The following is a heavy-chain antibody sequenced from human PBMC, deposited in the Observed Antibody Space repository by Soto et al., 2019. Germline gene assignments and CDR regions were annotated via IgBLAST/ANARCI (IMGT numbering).Heavy chain of an antibody. V-gene: IGHV3-30*03. CDR2: ISRDGSTK. Sequence: QVQLVESGGGVVQPGRSLRLSCAASGFTLSSKGMHWVRQAPGKGLEWVAVISRDGSTKYYADSVKGRFTISRDNSKNTLYLEMNSLRADDTAVYYCTGEGASGYWGQGTLVTVSS. J-gene: IGHJ4*02. CDR1: GFTLSSKG. D-gene: IGHD2-8*02. CDR3: TGEGASGY.